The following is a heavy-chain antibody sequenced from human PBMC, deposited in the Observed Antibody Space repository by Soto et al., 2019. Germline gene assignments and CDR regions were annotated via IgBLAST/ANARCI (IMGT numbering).Heavy chain of an antibody. CDR1: GFTFSSYS. CDR3: AVTERMYSSGWYSGLGY. Sequence: GGSLSLSCAASGFTFSSYSMNWVRQAPGKGLEWVSSISSSSSYIYYADSVKGRFTISRDNAKNSLYLQMNSLRAEDTAVYYCAVTERMYSSGWYSGLGYWGQGTLVTVSS. CDR2: ISSSSSYI. D-gene: IGHD6-19*01. J-gene: IGHJ4*02. V-gene: IGHV3-21*01.